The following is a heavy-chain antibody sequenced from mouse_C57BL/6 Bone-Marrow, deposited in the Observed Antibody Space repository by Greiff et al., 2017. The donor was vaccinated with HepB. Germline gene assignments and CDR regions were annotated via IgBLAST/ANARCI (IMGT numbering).Heavy chain of an antibody. J-gene: IGHJ3*01. D-gene: IGHD1-1*01. Sequence: QVQLQQSGSELRSPGSSVKLSCKDFDSEVFPIAYMSWVRQKPGHGFEWIGGILPSIGRTIYGEKFEDKATLDADTLSNTAYLELNSLTSEDSAIYYCARQGYGSSLWFAYWGQGTLVTVSA. CDR3: ARQGYGSSLWFAY. V-gene: IGHV15-2*01. CDR2: ILPSIGRT. CDR1: DSEVFPIAY.